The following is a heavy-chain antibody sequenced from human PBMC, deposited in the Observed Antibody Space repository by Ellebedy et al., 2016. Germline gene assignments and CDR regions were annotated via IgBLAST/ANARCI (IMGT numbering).Heavy chain of an antibody. D-gene: IGHD2-15*01. CDR3: ARDRVVAALNYYYYGMDV. J-gene: IGHJ6*02. CDR2: IYSGGST. Sequence: GESLKISCAASGFTVSSNYMSWVRQAPGKGLEWVSVIYSGGSTYYADSVKGRFTISRDNSKNTLYLQMNSLRAEDTAVYYCARDRVVAALNYYYYGMDVWGQGTTVTVSS. V-gene: IGHV3-53*01. CDR1: GFTVSSNY.